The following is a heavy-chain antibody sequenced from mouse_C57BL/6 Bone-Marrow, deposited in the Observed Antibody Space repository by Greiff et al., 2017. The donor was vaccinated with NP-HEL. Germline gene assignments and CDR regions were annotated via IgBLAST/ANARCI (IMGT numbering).Heavy chain of an antibody. CDR3: TRLPIYYDYDGTDYYAMDY. CDR1: GYTFTDYE. J-gene: IGHJ4*01. D-gene: IGHD2-4*01. V-gene: IGHV1-15*01. CDR2: IDPETGGT. Sequence: QVQLKESGAELVRPGASVTLSCKASGYTFTDYEMHWVKQTPVHGLEWIGAIDPETGGTAYNQKFKGKAILTADKSSSTAYMELRSLTSEDSAVYYCTRLPIYYDYDGTDYYAMDYWGQGTSVTVSS.